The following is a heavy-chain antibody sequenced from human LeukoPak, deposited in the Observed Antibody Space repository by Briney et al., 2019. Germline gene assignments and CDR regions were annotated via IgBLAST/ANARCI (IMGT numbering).Heavy chain of an antibody. Sequence: SETLSLTCAVYGGSFSGYYWSWIRQPPGKGLEWIGEINHSGNTNYNPSLKSRVTISVDTSKNQFSLKLSSVTAADTAVYYCASCSSGSGDAFDIWGQGTMVTVSS. J-gene: IGHJ3*02. D-gene: IGHD6-19*01. CDR1: GGSFSGYY. V-gene: IGHV4-34*01. CDR2: INHSGNT. CDR3: ASCSSGSGDAFDI.